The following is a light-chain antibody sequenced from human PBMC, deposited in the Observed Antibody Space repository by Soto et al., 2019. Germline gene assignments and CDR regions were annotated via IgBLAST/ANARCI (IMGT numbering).Light chain of an antibody. J-gene: IGKJ1*01. CDR2: GAS. V-gene: IGKV3-15*01. Sequence: EIVMTQSPATLSVSPGERATLSCRASQSVSNNLAWYQKKPGQAPRLLIYGASPRATGIPARFSGSGSGTEFTLTISSLQSEDFAVYYGQQYNHGWTFGRGTRVDIK. CDR3: QQYNHGWT. CDR1: QSVSNN.